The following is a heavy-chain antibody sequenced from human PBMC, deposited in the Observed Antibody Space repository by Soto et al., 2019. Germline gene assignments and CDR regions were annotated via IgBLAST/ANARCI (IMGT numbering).Heavy chain of an antibody. V-gene: IGHV4-59*01. CDR2: IYYSGST. CDR3: ARGDFWSGTDSYYYYYGMDV. D-gene: IGHD3-3*01. J-gene: IGHJ6*02. CDR1: VCSISSYY. Sequence: MSPTFTVSVCSISSYYWSWIRQPPGKGLEWIGYIYYSGSTNYNPSLKSRVTISVDTSKNQFSLKLSSVTAADTAVYYCARGDFWSGTDSYYYYYGMDVWGQGTTVTVSS.